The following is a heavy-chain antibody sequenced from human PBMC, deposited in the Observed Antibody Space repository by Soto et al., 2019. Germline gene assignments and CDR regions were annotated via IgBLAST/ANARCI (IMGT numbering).Heavy chain of an antibody. CDR2: INAGNGNT. CDR3: ARAPGFVEAYY. V-gene: IGHV1-3*01. J-gene: IGHJ4*02. CDR1: GYTFTSYA. D-gene: IGHD3-3*01. Sequence: QVQLVQSGAAVKKPGASVKVSCKASGYTFTSYAMHWVRQAPGQRLEWMGWINAGNGNTKYSQKFQGRVTITRDTSASTAYMELISLRSEDTAVYYCARAPGFVEAYYWGQGTLVTVAS.